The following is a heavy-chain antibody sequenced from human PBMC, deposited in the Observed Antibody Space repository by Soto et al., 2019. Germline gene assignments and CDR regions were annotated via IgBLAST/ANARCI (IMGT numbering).Heavy chain of an antibody. V-gene: IGHV4-59*01. CDR3: ARDLWGYCGTDCYPLDV. CDR1: GVSISGYY. Sequence: PSDTLSITCTVSGVSISGYYWSWIRQPPGKGLEWIGYMYNTGSTVYNPSFKSRVTISVDTSKNHFSLKLNSVTAADTAVYYCARDLWGYCGTDCYPLDVWGQGTTVT. D-gene: IGHD2-21*02. CDR2: MYNTGST. J-gene: IGHJ6*02.